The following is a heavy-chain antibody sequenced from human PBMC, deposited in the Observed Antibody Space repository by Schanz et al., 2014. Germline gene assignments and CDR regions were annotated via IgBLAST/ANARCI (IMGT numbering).Heavy chain of an antibody. CDR1: GDSMSSGGYY. J-gene: IGHJ6*02. CDR3: ARLVGPSFYYGMDV. CDR2: IYDSGNT. V-gene: IGHV4-31*03. Sequence: QLQLQESGPRLVKPSQTLSLTCNVSGDSMSSGGYYWNWIRQHPGKGLEWIGYIYDSGNTYYNPSLKSRVTMSIDTSENQFSLNLRSVTGADTAVYYCARLVGPSFYYGMDVWGQGTTVTVSS. D-gene: IGHD2-15*01.